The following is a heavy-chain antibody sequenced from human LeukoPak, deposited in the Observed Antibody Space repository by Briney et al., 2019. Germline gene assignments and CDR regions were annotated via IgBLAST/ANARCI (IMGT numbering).Heavy chain of an antibody. D-gene: IGHD6-13*01. CDR2: IYSGGST. Sequence: GFLRLSCAASGFTVSSNYMSWVRQAPGKGLEWVSVIYSGGSTYYADSVKGRFTISRDNSKNTLYLQMNSLRAEDTAVYYCARDTRIAAAGTGYYFDYWGQGTLVTVSS. CDR3: ARDTRIAAAGTGYYFDY. J-gene: IGHJ4*02. V-gene: IGHV3-66*01. CDR1: GFTVSSNY.